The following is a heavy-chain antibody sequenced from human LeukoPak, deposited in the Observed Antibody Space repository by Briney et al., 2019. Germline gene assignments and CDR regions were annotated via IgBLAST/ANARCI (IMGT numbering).Heavy chain of an antibody. D-gene: IGHD6-13*01. Sequence: GGSLRLSCVASGFTFSSYAMHGVRQAPGKGLEYVSSISREGGNTHYANSVRGRFTISRDNSKNTLYLQMGSLRTEDMAVFYCARGSHRRYSSSWYSLWGQGTLVTVSS. CDR1: GFTFSSYA. CDR3: ARGSHRRYSSSWYSL. V-gene: IGHV3-64*01. J-gene: IGHJ4*02. CDR2: ISREGGNT.